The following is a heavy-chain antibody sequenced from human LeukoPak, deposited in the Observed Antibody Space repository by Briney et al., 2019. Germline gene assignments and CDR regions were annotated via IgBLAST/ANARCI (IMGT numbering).Heavy chain of an antibody. CDR2: IYSGGST. CDR3: AKSGFYGDFVFDY. D-gene: IGHD4-17*01. CDR1: GFTVSTNY. J-gene: IGHJ4*02. Sequence: PGGSLRLSCAASGFTVSTNYMSWVRQAPGKGLEWVSVIYSGGSTYYADSVKGRFTISRDNSKNTLYLQMNSLRAEDTAVYYCAKSGFYGDFVFDYWGQGTQVTVSS. V-gene: IGHV3-53*01.